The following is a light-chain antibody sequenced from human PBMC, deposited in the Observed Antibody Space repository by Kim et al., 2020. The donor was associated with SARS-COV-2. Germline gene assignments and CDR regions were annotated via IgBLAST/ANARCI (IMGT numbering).Light chain of an antibody. V-gene: IGKV3-15*01. CDR2: GAS. CDR3: QHYDNWPPYT. J-gene: IGKJ2*01. CDR1: QSVGNN. Sequence: VSPGETATLSCRASQSVGNNVAWHQQKLGQAPRLLIYGASTRATDIPPRFSGAGSETEFTLTITSLQSEDFAVYFCQHYDNWPPYTFGQGTKLEI.